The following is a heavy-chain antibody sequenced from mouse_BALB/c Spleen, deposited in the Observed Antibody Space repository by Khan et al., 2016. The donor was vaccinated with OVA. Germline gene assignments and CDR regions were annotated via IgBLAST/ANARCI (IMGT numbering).Heavy chain of an antibody. Sequence: EVQRVESGGGLVKPGGSLKVSCAASGFTFSNYAMSWVRQTPEKRLEWVASISSGDSTYYPDSVKGRFTISRDNARNILYLQMSSLRSDDMAMYYCARDYWFVYWGQGTLVTVSA. CDR2: ISSGDST. V-gene: IGHV5-6-5*01. CDR1: GFTFSNYA. J-gene: IGHJ3*01. CDR3: ARDYWFVY.